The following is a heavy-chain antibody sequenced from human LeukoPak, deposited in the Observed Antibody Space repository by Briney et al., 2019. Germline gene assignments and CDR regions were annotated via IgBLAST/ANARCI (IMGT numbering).Heavy chain of an antibody. J-gene: IGHJ4*02. CDR3: AKGYSSGWYLDY. CDR1: GFTFSYYG. Sequence: GGSLRLSCVASGFTFSYYGMHWVRQAPGKGLEWVAFIRYDGSNKYYADSVKGRFTISRDNSKNTLYLQMNSLRAEDTAVYYCAKGYSSGWYLDYWGQGTLVTVSS. CDR2: IRYDGSNK. V-gene: IGHV3-30*02. D-gene: IGHD6-19*01.